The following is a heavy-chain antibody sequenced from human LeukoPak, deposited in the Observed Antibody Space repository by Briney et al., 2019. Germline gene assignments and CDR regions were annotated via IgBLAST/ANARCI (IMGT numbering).Heavy chain of an antibody. Sequence: PSETLSLTCTVSGGSISSGDYYWSWIRQSPGKGLEWIGYIYHSGSTYFNPSLKSRVTISVDTSKNQFSLKLSSVTAADTAVYYCARGPDSSGYYYFDFWGQGTLVTVSS. D-gene: IGHD3-22*01. CDR2: IYHSGST. V-gene: IGHV4-30-4*01. CDR1: GGSISSGDYY. J-gene: IGHJ4*02. CDR3: ARGPDSSGYYYFDF.